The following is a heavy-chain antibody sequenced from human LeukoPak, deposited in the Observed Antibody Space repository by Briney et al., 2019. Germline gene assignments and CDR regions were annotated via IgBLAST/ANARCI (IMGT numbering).Heavy chain of an antibody. D-gene: IGHD3-22*01. CDR2: ISSSSSTI. V-gene: IGHV3-48*02. Sequence: PGGSLRLSCAASGFTFSSYSMNWVRQAPGKGLEWVSYISSSSSTIYYADSVKGRFTISRDNAKNSLYLQMNNLRDEDTAVYYCARAHTYYYDSSGYYPLDYWGQGTLVTVSS. J-gene: IGHJ4*02. CDR3: ARAHTYYYDSSGYYPLDY. CDR1: GFTFSSYS.